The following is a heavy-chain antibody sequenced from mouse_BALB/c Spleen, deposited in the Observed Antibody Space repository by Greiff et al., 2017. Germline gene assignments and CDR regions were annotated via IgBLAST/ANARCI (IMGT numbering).Heavy chain of an antibody. D-gene: IGHD2-3*01. CDR3: ATYDGYPSFAY. CDR1: GYTFTSYW. CDR2: INPSNGRT. Sequence: QVQLQQSGAELVKPGASVKLSCKASGYTFTSYWMHWVKQRPGQGLEWIGEINPSNGRTNYNEKFKSKATLTVDKSSSTAYMQLSSLTSEDSAVYYCATYDGYPSFAYWGQGTLVTVSA. J-gene: IGHJ3*01. V-gene: IGHV1S81*02.